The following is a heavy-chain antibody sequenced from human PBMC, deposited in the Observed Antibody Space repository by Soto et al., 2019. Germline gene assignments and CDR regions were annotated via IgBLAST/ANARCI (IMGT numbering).Heavy chain of an antibody. J-gene: IGHJ6*03. CDR2: IYYSGST. CDR1: GGSISSYY. V-gene: IGHV4-59*08. CDR3: ARLQSSDGQLVPVGYMDV. Sequence: SETLSLTCTVSGGSISSYYWSWIRQPPGKGLEWIGYIYYSGSTNYNPSLKSRVTISVDTSKNQFSLKLSSVTAADTAVYYCARLQSSDGQLVPVGYMDVWGKGTTVTVSS. D-gene: IGHD6-6*01.